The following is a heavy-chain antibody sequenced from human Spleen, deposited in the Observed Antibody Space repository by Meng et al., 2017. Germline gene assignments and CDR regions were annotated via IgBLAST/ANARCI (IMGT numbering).Heavy chain of an antibody. D-gene: IGHD6-13*01. V-gene: IGHV1-2*06. J-gene: IGHJ4*02. CDR2: INPTSGDT. Sequence: ASVPVSCKASGYTFPDYWLHWVRRAPGQGLEWMGRINPTSGDTHYAQRFQGRVTMTGDTYISTAYMELSGLRSDDTAMYYCARDEDISAAGKLFGDYWGQGTLVTVSS. CDR1: GYTFPDYW. CDR3: ARDEDISAAGKLFGDY.